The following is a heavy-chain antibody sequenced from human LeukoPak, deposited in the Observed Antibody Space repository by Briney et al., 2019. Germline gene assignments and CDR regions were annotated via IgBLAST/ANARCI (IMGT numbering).Heavy chain of an antibody. CDR1: GYTFTSYA. CDR2: INAGNGNT. Sequence: ASVKVSCKASGYTFTSYAMHWVRQAPGQRLEWMGWINAGNGNTKYSQKFQGRVTITRDTSASTAYMELSSLRSEDTAVYYCARPRDSGYDSNGMDVWGQGTRSPSPQ. CDR3: ARPRDSGYDSNGMDV. V-gene: IGHV1-3*01. D-gene: IGHD5-12*01. J-gene: IGHJ6*01.